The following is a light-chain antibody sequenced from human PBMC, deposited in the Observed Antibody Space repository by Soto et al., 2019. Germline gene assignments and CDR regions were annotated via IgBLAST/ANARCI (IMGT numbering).Light chain of an antibody. J-gene: IGKJ4*01. V-gene: IGKV3-20*01. CDR1: QSVSSY. CDR3: QQYASSLLT. Sequence: EIVLTQSPGTLSLSPGERATLSCRASQSVSSYLAWYRQKPGQAPRLLMYNAATRATGIPDRFSGSGSGTDFTLTISRLEPEDFAVYYCQQYASSLLTFGGGTKVEIK. CDR2: NAA.